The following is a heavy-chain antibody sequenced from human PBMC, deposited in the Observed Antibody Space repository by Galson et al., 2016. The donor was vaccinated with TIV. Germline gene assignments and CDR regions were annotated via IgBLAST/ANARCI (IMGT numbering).Heavy chain of an antibody. D-gene: IGHD2-21*01. CDR1: GYTLTIYA. J-gene: IGHJ4*02. CDR2: INAGNGKT. CDR3: ARPPYWGGDCYKYDY. Sequence: SVKVSCKASGYTLTIYAMHWVRQAPGQRLEWMGWINAGNGKTKYSQKFQGRLTITRDTSASTAYMELSSLRSDDTAVYYCARPPYWGGDCYKYDYWGQGTLVTVSS. V-gene: IGHV1-3*01.